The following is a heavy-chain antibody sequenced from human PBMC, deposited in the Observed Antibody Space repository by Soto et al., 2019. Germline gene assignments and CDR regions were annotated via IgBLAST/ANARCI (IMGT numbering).Heavy chain of an antibody. Sequence: PGGSVRLSCAASGFTFSSYGMHWVRQAPGKGLEWVAVISYDGSNKYYADSVKGRFTISRDNSKNTLYLQMNGLRAEDTAVYYCANSIGFGEWEIREWGQGTLVPVSS. CDR1: GFTFSSYG. CDR2: ISYDGSNK. CDR3: ANSIGFGEWEIRE. J-gene: IGHJ4*02. V-gene: IGHV3-30*18. D-gene: IGHD3-10*01.